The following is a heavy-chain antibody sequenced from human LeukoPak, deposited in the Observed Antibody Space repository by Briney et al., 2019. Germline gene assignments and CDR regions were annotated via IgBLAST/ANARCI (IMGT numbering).Heavy chain of an antibody. CDR3: ARDSSPRISGSSCDAFDI. CDR2: INRDGSDK. Sequence: GGSLRLSCAASGFAFSNYWMTWVRQTPGKGLEWVANINRDGSDKHYLDSVEGRFIISRDNAKNSLYLQMNSLRAEDTAVYYCARDSSPRISGSSCDAFDIWGQGTMVTVSS. V-gene: IGHV3-7*01. CDR1: GFAFSNYW. D-gene: IGHD2-15*01. J-gene: IGHJ3*02.